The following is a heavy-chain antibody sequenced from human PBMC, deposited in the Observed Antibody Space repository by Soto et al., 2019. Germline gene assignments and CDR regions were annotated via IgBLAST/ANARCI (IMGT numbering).Heavy chain of an antibody. CDR1: GFTFSTYG. D-gene: IGHD3-16*01. Sequence: QVQLVESGGGVVQPGRSLRLSCAASGFTFSTYGMFWVRQPPGKGLEWVAAIPSDGSSKYYADSVKGRFTISRDNSKNTLFLQMDSLRTEDTAVYYCAKDFHPSQSYALYNWFDPWGQGTRVTVSS. CDR2: IPSDGSSK. CDR3: AKDFHPSQSYALYNWFDP. J-gene: IGHJ5*02. V-gene: IGHV3-30*18.